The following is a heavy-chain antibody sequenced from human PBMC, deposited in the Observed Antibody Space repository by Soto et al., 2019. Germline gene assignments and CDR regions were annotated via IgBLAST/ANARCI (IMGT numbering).Heavy chain of an antibody. CDR1: VFSVDT. V-gene: IGHV1-2*02. CDR3: ASPRSGPSPDLGY. Sequence: ASVTVSCKASVFSVDTIHWVRRAPGQGLEWMGWIKANSGDTNYAQNFQGRVTMTRHTSITTAYMELSSLTSGDTAVYYCASPRSGPSPDLGYWGQGTVVTVS. J-gene: IGHJ4*02. CDR2: IKANSGDT. D-gene: IGHD2-15*01.